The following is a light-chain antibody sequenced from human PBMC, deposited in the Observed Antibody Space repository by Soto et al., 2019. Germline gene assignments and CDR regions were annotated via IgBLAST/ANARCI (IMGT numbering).Light chain of an antibody. CDR3: QSYDSSLSGAV. J-gene: IGLJ7*01. V-gene: IGLV1-40*01. CDR2: GNS. Sequence: QSVLTQPPSVSGAPGQRVTISCTGSSSNIGAGYDVHWYQQLPGTAPKLLIYGNSNRPSGVPDRFPGSKSGTSASLAITGLQAEDEADYYCQSYDSSLSGAVFGGGTQLTVL. CDR1: SSNIGAGYD.